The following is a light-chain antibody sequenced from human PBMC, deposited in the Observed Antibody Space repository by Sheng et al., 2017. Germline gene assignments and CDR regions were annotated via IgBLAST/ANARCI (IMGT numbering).Light chain of an antibody. Sequence: DIQMTQSPSTLSASVGDRVTITCRASQSINDWLAWYQQRPGKAPKLLIYKSSTLESGVPSRFSGSGSGTEFTLTISSLQPDDSATYYCQRYHDSSTFGPGTKVDVK. CDR3: QRYHDSST. J-gene: IGKJ3*01. CDR2: KSS. CDR1: QSINDW. V-gene: IGKV1-5*03.